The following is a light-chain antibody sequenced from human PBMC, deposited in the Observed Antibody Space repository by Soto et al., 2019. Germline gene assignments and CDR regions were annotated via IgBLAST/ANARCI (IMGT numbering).Light chain of an antibody. J-gene: IGLJ1*01. V-gene: IGLV2-14*01. Sequence: QSALTQPASVSGSPGQSITISCTGTSSDAGGYDYVSWYQQHPGKAPTLFIYDVINRPSGVSFRFSGSKSGNTASLTISGLQGEDEAEYYRSSYTRSSISVFGPGTKGTVL. CDR3: SSYTRSSISV. CDR2: DVI. CDR1: SSDAGGYDY.